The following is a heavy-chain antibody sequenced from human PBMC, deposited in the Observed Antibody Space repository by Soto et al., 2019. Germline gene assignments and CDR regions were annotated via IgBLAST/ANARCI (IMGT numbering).Heavy chain of an antibody. D-gene: IGHD2-15*01. J-gene: IGHJ3*02. Sequence: SVKVSCKASGGTFSSYAISWVRQAPGQGLEWMGGIIPIFGTANYAQKFQGRVTITADESTSTAYMELGSLRSEDTAVYYCARQGGYCSGGSCSGAFDIWGQGTMVTVSS. CDR3: ARQGGYCSGGSCSGAFDI. CDR1: GGTFSSYA. CDR2: IIPIFGTA. V-gene: IGHV1-69*13.